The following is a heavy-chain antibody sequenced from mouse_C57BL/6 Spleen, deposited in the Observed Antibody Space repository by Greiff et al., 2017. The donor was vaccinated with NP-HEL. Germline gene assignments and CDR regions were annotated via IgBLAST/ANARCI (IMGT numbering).Heavy chain of an antibody. Sequence: EVHLVESEGGLVQPGRSMKLSCTASGFTFSDYYMAWVRQVPEKGLEWVANINYDGSSTYYLDSLKSRFIISRDNAKNILYLQMSSLKSEDTATYYCARGGGYYWYFDVWGTGTTVTVSS. D-gene: IGHD1-1*02. CDR2: INYDGSST. J-gene: IGHJ1*03. CDR3: ARGGGYYWYFDV. CDR1: GFTFSDYY. V-gene: IGHV5-16*01.